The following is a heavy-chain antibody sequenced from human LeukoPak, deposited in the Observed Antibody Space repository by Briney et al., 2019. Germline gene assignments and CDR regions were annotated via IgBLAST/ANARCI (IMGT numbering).Heavy chain of an antibody. CDR2: IIPIFGIA. Sequence: ASVKVSCKASGGTFSSYAISWVRQAPGQGLEWMGRIIPIFGIANYAQKFQGRVTITADESTSTAYMELSSLRSEDTAVYYCARDPLGELFDYWGQGTLVTVSS. CDR1: GGTFSSYA. J-gene: IGHJ4*02. CDR3: ARDPLGELFDY. D-gene: IGHD3-10*01. V-gene: IGHV1-69*13.